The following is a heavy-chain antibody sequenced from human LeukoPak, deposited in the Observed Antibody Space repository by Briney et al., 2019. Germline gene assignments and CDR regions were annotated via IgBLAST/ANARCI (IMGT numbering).Heavy chain of an antibody. J-gene: IGHJ3*02. CDR3: ARVGMGGSSDAFDI. V-gene: IGHV4-61*01. Sequence: SETLSLTCTVSGGSISSGSYYWSWIRQPPGKGLEWIGYIYYSGSTNYNPSLKSRVTISVDTSKNQFSLKLSSVTAADTAVYYCARVGMGGSSDAFDIWGQGTMVTVSS. CDR2: IYYSGST. D-gene: IGHD3-3*01. CDR1: GGSISSGSYY.